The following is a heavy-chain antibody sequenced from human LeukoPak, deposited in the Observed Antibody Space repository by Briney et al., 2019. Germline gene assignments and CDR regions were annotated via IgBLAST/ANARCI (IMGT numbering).Heavy chain of an antibody. CDR3: ARDYYDSSGDAFDI. D-gene: IGHD3-22*01. J-gene: IGHJ3*02. V-gene: IGHV3-7*01. CDR1: GFTFSSYA. CDR2: MNRDGSEK. Sequence: GGCLRLSCAASGFTFSSYAMSWVRQAPGKGLEWVANMNRDGSEKNYVDSMKGRITISRDNAKNSLYLQMNSLRVEDTAVYYCARDYYDSSGDAFDIWGQGTMVTVSS.